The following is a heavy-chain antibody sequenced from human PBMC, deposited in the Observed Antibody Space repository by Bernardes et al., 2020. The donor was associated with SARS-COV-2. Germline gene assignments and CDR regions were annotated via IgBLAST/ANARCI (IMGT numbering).Heavy chain of an antibody. CDR1: GFTFSSYS. D-gene: IGHD3-3*01. CDR3: ATDETLLRFAH. J-gene: IGHJ4*02. V-gene: IGHV3-21*01. CDR2: VSSSSNFI. Sequence: GGSLRLSCAASGFTFSSYSMNWVRQAPGKGLEWVSSVSSSSNFIYYADSVRGRFTISRDNAKDSLYLEMSRVRAEDTAVYYCATDETLLRFAHWGQGTLVTVSS.